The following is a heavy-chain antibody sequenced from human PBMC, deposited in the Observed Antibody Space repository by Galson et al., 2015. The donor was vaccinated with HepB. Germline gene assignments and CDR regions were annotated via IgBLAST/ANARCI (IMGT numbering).Heavy chain of an antibody. V-gene: IGHV3-23*01. CDR1: GFTFSSYA. CDR2: ISGSGGST. CDR3: AKYIIKDIVVVPAALFDY. J-gene: IGHJ4*02. D-gene: IGHD2-2*01. Sequence: SLRLSCAASGFTFSSYAMSWVRQAPGKGLEWVSAISGSGGSTYYADSVKGRFTISRDNSKNTLYLQMNSLRAEDTAVYYCAKYIIKDIVVVPAALFDYWGQGTLVTVSS.